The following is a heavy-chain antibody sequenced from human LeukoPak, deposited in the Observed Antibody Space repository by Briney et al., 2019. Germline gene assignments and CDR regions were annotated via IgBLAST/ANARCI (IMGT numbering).Heavy chain of an antibody. Sequence: GGSLRLSCAASGFTFSSYAMSWVRQAPGKGLEWVSSIGGLGGSTFYAVSVKGRFTISRDNSKNTLYLQMNSLRAEDTAVYYCASLYSSSWYSPDYWGQGTLVTVSS. D-gene: IGHD6-13*01. CDR2: IGGLGGST. CDR1: GFTFSSYA. V-gene: IGHV3-23*01. J-gene: IGHJ4*02. CDR3: ASLYSSSWYSPDY.